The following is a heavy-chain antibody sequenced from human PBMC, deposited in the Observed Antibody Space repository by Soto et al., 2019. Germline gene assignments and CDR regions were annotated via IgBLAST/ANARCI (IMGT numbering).Heavy chain of an antibody. Sequence: QVQLVESGGGVVQPGRSLRLSCAASGFTFSSYGMHWVRQAPGKGLEWAAVISYDGSNKYYADSVKGRFTISRDNSKNTLYLQMNSLRAEDTDVYYCAKESSGYYTSDAFDIWGQGTMVTVSS. D-gene: IGHD3-3*01. V-gene: IGHV3-30*18. J-gene: IGHJ3*02. CDR2: ISYDGSNK. CDR1: GFTFSSYG. CDR3: AKESSGYYTSDAFDI.